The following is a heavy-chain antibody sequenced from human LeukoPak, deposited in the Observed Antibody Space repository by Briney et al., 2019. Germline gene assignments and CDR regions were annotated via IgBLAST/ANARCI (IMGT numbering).Heavy chain of an antibody. CDR2: ISGSGGST. V-gene: IGHV3-23*01. CDR3: ASQYTYYYDSSGCFDY. Sequence: GGSLRLSCVASGFTFSSYAMSWVRQAPGKGLEWASAISGSGGSTYYADSVKGRFTISRDNSKNTLYLQMNSLRAEDTAVYYCASQYTYYYDSSGCFDYWGQGTLVTVSS. D-gene: IGHD3-22*01. J-gene: IGHJ4*02. CDR1: GFTFSSYA.